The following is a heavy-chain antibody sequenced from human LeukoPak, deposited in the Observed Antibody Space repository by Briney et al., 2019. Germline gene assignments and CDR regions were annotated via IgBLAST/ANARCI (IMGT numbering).Heavy chain of an antibody. Sequence: ASVKVSCKTSGYTFTNYGINWVRQAPGQGLEWMGWINAGNGNTKYSQKFQGRVTITRDTSASTAYMELSSLRSEDTAVYYCASPGTSLGYWGQGTLVTVSS. V-gene: IGHV1-3*01. D-gene: IGHD1-1*01. J-gene: IGHJ4*02. CDR3: ASPGTSLGY. CDR2: INAGNGNT. CDR1: GYTFTNYG.